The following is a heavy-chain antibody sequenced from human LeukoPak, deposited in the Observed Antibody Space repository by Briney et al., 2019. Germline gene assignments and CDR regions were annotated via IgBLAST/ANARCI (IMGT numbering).Heavy chain of an antibody. V-gene: IGHV3-21*01. D-gene: IGHD4-17*01. Sequence: GGSLRLSCAASGFTFSSYSMNWVRQAPGKGLEWVSSISSSSSYIYYADSVKGRFTISRDNAKNSLYLQMNSLRAEDTAVYYCARVSLPYGDYDGGWFGPWGQGTLVTVSS. CDR1: GFTFSSYS. J-gene: IGHJ5*02. CDR3: ARVSLPYGDYDGGWFGP. CDR2: ISSSSSYI.